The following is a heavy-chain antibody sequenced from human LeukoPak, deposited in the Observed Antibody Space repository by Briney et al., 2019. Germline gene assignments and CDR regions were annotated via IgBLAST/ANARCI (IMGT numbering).Heavy chain of an antibody. CDR3: ARGSDSGTPRWFDP. D-gene: IGHD1-26*01. J-gene: IGHJ5*02. CDR2: IDPNDGGT. CDR1: GYTFTGHF. V-gene: IGHV1-2*06. Sequence: ASVTVSCKASGYTFTGHFIQWVRQAPGQGPEWMGRIDPNDGGTNYAQKFQGRATMTRDTSISTAYMKLSSLRSDDTAVYYCARGSDSGTPRWFDPWGQGTLVTV.